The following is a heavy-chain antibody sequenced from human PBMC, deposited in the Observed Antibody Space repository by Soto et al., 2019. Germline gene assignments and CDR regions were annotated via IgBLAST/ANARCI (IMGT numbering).Heavy chain of an antibody. Sequence: SVKVSCKASGGTFSSYAISWVRQAPGQGLEWMGGIIPIFVTANYAQKFLGRVTITADEFTSTAYMELSSLRSEDSAVYYCARSETTVTTTYNWFDPWGQGTLVTVSS. CDR1: GGTFSSYA. CDR3: ARSETTVTTTYNWFDP. J-gene: IGHJ5*02. D-gene: IGHD4-17*01. V-gene: IGHV1-69*13. CDR2: IIPIFVTA.